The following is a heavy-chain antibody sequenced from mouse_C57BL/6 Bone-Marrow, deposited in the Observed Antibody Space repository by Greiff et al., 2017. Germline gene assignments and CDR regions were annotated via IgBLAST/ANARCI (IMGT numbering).Heavy chain of an antibody. Sequence: EVQVVESGGDLVKPGGSLKLSCAASGFTFSSYCMSWVRQTPDKRLEWVATISSGGSYTYYPDSVKGRFTISRDKAENTLYLHMSSLKSEDTAMDYWAWPRQLRGGFAAWGQGTLVTVSA. CDR3: AWPRQLRGGFAA. J-gene: IGHJ3*01. CDR1: GFTFSSYC. V-gene: IGHV5-6*01. D-gene: IGHD3-2*02. CDR2: ISSGGSYT.